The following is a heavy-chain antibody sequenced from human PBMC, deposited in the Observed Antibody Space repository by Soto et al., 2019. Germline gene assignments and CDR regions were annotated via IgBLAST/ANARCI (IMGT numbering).Heavy chain of an antibody. Sequence: EVQLMESGGGLVQPGGSLRVSCEVSGFISSNYWMTWVRQAAGKGLEWVANINEDGTKKNYADSVRGRFTISRDNPKNSLSLQMDNPRAEDTAVYYCVRDTTPYDDRSDSWYDALDIWGQGTKVTVSS. CDR1: GFISSNYW. D-gene: IGHD3-3*01. CDR2: INEDGTKK. V-gene: IGHV3-7*03. J-gene: IGHJ3*02. CDR3: VRDTTPYDDRSDSWYDALDI.